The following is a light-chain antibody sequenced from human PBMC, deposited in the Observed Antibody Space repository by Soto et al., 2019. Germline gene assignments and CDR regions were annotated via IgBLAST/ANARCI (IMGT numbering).Light chain of an antibody. CDR2: GTS. CDR3: QQYNKWPRT. Sequence: EIVMTQSPATLSVSPGGRATLSCRASQSVSSNLAWYRQKPGQAPRLLMYGTSTRATGISARFSGSGSGTEFTLTISSLQSEDFAVYYCQQYNKWPRTFGQGTKVEIK. J-gene: IGKJ1*01. V-gene: IGKV3-15*01. CDR1: QSVSSN.